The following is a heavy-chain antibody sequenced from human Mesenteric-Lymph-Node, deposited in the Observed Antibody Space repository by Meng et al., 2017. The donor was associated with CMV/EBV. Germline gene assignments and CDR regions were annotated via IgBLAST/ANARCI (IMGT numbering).Heavy chain of an antibody. Sequence: SVKVSCKASGGTFSSYAISWVRQAPGQGLEWMGGIIPILGIANYAQKFQGRVTITADKSTSTAYMELSSLRSEDTAVYYCARDSAGSNDFWSVGYRYYGMDVWGQGTTVTVSS. D-gene: IGHD3-3*01. J-gene: IGHJ6*02. CDR2: IIPILGIA. CDR1: GGTFSSYA. V-gene: IGHV1-69*10. CDR3: ARDSAGSNDFWSVGYRYYGMDV.